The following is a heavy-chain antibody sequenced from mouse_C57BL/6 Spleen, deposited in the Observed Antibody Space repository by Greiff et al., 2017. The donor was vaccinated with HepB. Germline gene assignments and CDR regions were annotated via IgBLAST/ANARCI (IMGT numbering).Heavy chain of an antibody. D-gene: IGHD2-12*01. CDR1: GYTFTSYW. J-gene: IGHJ2*01. CDR3: ARGDDGRGY. V-gene: IGHV1-69*01. CDR2: IDPSDSYT. Sequence: QVQLQQPGAELVMPGASVKLSCKASGYTFTSYWMHWVKQRPGQGLEWIGEIDPSDSYTNYNQKFKGKSTLTVDKSSSTAYMQLSSLTSEDSAVYYCARGDDGRGYWGQGTTLTVSS.